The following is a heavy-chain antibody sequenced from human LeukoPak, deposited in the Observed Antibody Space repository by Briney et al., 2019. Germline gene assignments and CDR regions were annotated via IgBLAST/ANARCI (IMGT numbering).Heavy chain of an antibody. CDR3: ARVLSITGTVNWFDP. CDR1: GYTFTGYY. J-gene: IGHJ5*02. D-gene: IGHD1-20*01. V-gene: IGHV1-2*02. Sequence: ASVKVSCKASGYTFTGYYMHWVRQAPGQGLEWMGWINPSSGGTNYAQKFQGRVTMTRDTSISTAYMELSRLRSDDTAVYYCARVLSITGTVNWFDPRGQGTLVTVSS. CDR2: INPSSGGT.